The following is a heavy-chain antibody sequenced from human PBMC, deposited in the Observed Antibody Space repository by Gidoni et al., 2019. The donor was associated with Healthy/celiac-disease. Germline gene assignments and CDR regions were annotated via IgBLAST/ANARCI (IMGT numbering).Heavy chain of an antibody. CDR3: ARARGGSPYLDL. CDR1: GFTFSSYG. CDR2: IWYDGSNK. J-gene: IGHJ2*01. Sequence: QVPLVESGGGVVQPGRSLRLSCAASGFTFSSYGMHWVRQAPGKGLEWVAVIWYDGSNKYYADSVKGRFTISRDNSKNTLYLQMNSLRAEDTAVYYWARARGGSPYLDLWGRGTLVTVSS. V-gene: IGHV3-33*01. D-gene: IGHD2-15*01.